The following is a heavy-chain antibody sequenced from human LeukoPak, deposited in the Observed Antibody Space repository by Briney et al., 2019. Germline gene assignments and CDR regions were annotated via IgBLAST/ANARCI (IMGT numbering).Heavy chain of an antibody. CDR1: GFTFSRYW. J-gene: IGHJ4*02. V-gene: IGHV3-7*03. D-gene: IGHD6-13*01. CDR2: IKQDGSEK. Sequence: GGSLRLSCAASGFTFSRYWMSWVRQAPGKGLEWVANIKQDGSEKYYVDSVKGRFTISRDNAKNSLYLQMNSLRAEDTAVYYCARDGKGQQLGTDYFDYWGQGTLVTVSS. CDR3: ARDGKGQQLGTDYFDY.